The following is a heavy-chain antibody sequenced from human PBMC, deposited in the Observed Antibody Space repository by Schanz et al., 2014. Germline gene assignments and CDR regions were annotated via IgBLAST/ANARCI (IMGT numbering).Heavy chain of an antibody. J-gene: IGHJ4*02. CDR2: ISAYNGNM. CDR1: GYSFNLFG. V-gene: IGHV1-18*04. Sequence: QVQLVQSGAEVQKPGASVMLSCKTSGYSFNLFGVSWVRQAPGQGLEWMGWISAYNGNMNYAPKFQGRVTMTTDTSTSTAYMELRNLRSDDTAVYYCVRDGDERLVVIFDQWGLGTLVTVSS. D-gene: IGHD3-22*01. CDR3: VRDGDERLVVIFDQ.